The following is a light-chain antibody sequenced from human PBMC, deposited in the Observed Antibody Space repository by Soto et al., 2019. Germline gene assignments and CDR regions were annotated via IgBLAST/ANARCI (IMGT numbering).Light chain of an antibody. CDR3: SSYASTTPHVX. CDR2: EVS. Sequence: QSALTQPASVSGSPGQSITISCTGTSSDVGGYSFVSWYQQYPGKAPKLLIYEVSNRPSGVSNRFSGSKSGNTASLTISGLQTDDEADYYCSSYASTTPHVXLGGGTKLTV. CDR1: SSDVGGYSF. V-gene: IGLV2-14*01. J-gene: IGLJ2*01.